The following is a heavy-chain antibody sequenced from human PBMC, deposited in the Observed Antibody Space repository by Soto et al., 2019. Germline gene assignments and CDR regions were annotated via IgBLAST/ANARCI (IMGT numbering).Heavy chain of an antibody. V-gene: IGHV2-5*02. D-gene: IGHD3-10*01. CDR1: GFSLSTTGVG. J-gene: IGHJ5*02. Sequence: QITLKESGPTLVRPTQTLTLTCTFSGFSLSTTGVGVGWIRQPPGKALEWLALIYWDDDKRYSPSLKSRATIAQTTSQNEVILKLTYMDPVYTATYYCAQISRIYGLGREPANCFAPWGPGTLVPVSS. CDR3: AQISRIYGLGREPANCFAP. CDR2: IYWDDDK.